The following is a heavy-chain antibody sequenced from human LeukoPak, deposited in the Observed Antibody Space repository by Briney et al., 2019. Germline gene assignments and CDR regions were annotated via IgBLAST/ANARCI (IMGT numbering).Heavy chain of an antibody. J-gene: IGHJ4*02. CDR2: IYSGGST. CDR1: GVTVSSNY. D-gene: IGHD3-22*01. CDR3: ARDYYDSSGAGSL. V-gene: IGHV3-66*02. Sequence: PGGSLRLSCAASGVTVSSNYMSWVRQAPGKGLEWVAVIYSGGSTYYADSVKGRFTISRDNSKNTLSLQMNSLRAEDTAVYYCARDYYDSSGAGSLWGQGTLVTVSS.